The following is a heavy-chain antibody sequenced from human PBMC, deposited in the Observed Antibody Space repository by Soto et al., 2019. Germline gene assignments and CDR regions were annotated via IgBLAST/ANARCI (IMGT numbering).Heavy chain of an antibody. J-gene: IGHJ6*03. V-gene: IGHV3-9*01. D-gene: IGHD4-4*01. Sequence: GGSLRLSCAASGFTFDDYAMHWVRQAPGKGLEWVSGISWNSGSIGYADSVKGRFTISRDNAKNSLYLQMNSLRAEDTALYYCAKNTVTTRVTYYYYMDVWGKGTTVTVSS. CDR1: GFTFDDYA. CDR3: AKNTVTTRVTYYYYMDV. CDR2: ISWNSGSI.